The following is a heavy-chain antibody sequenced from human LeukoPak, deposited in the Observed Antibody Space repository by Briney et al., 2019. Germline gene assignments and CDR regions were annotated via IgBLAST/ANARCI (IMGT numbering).Heavy chain of an antibody. CDR2: IYSGGST. V-gene: IGHV3-66*01. D-gene: IGHD2-21*01. CDR3: AKAPVTSCRGAYCYPFDY. CDR1: EFSVGSNY. Sequence: PGGSLRLSCAASEFSVGSNYMTWVRQAPGKGLEWVSLIYSGGSTYYADSVKGRFTISRDSSKNTLYLQMNSLRAEDAAVYYCAKAPVTSCRGAYCYPFDYWGQGTLVTVSS. J-gene: IGHJ4*02.